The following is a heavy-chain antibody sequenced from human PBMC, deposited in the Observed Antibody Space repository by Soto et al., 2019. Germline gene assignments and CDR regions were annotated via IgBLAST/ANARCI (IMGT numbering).Heavy chain of an antibody. V-gene: IGHV4-59*01. CDR2: IYYSGST. Sequence: PSETLSLTCTVSGGSISSYYWSWIRQPPGKGLEWIGYIYYSGSTNYNPSLKSRVTISVDTSKNQFSLKLSSVTAADTAVYYCAREVRGVYSGWFDPWGQGTLVTVSS. CDR3: AREVRGVYSGWFDP. D-gene: IGHD3-10*01. J-gene: IGHJ5*02. CDR1: GGSISSYY.